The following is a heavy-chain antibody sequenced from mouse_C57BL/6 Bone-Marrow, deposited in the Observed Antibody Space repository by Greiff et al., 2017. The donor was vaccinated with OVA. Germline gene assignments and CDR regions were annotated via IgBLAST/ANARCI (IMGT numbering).Heavy chain of an antibody. D-gene: IGHD2-4*01. CDR1: GYTFTGSW. CDR3: ARSDDYMYYFDY. CDR2: ILPGSGST. Sequence: QVQLQQSGAELMKPGASVKLSCKATGYTFTGSWIEWVKQRPGHGLEWIGEILPGSGSTNYNEKFKSKATLTVDKSSSTAYMQHSSLTSEDSAVSFCARSDDYMYYFDYWSQGTTLTVSS. J-gene: IGHJ2*01. V-gene: IGHV1-9*01.